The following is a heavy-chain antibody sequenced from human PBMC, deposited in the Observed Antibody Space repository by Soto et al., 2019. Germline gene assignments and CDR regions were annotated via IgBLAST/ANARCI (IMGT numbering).Heavy chain of an antibody. J-gene: IGHJ4*02. CDR1: RGSTRIYY. Sequence: SVTLPLTCSLSRGSTRIYYWSWIRQPPGKGLEWIGYIYYSGSTDYSPSLKSRVTMSIDTSQNQVSLKLTSVTTADTAAYYCAANPRYRGQGTRVTVS. CDR3: AANPRY. V-gene: IGHV4-59*01. CDR2: IYYSGST.